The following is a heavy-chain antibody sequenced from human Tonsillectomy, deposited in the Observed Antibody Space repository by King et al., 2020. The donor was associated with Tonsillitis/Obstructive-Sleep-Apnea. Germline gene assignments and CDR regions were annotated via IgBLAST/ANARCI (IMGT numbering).Heavy chain of an antibody. D-gene: IGHD3-22*01. CDR3: ARRGDSSDSYDPD. J-gene: IGHJ4*02. Sequence: VQLQQWGAGLLKPSETLSLTCAVYGGSFSGYYWSWIRQPPGKGLEWIGEINHSGSTNYNPSLKSRVTTSVDTSKNQFSLNLSSVTAADTAVYYCARRGDSSDSYDPDWGQGTLFTVSS. V-gene: IGHV4-34*01. CDR2: INHSGST. CDR1: GGSFSGYY.